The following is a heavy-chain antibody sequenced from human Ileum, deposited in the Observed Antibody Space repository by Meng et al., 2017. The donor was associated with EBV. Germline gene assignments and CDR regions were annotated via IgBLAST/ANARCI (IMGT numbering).Heavy chain of an antibody. CDR3: ARGGSGYYYGSGFDY. Sequence: QVQLQESGSGRLQPSGTLSLTCICSEHYITNNCWWSWVRQPPGKGLEWIGEIYYSGNTYYNPSLKSRDTISVDKSNNQFSLRLSSVTAADTAVYYCARGGSGYYYGSGFDYWGQGTLVTVSS. D-gene: IGHD3-10*01. J-gene: IGHJ4*02. V-gene: IGHV4-4*02. CDR2: IYYSGNT. CDR1: EHYITNNCW.